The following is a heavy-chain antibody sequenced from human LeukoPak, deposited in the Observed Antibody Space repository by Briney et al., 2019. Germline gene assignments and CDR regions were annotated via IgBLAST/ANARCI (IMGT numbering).Heavy chain of an antibody. V-gene: IGHV3-30*02. Sequence: GGSLRLSCAASGFTFSSYGMHWVRQAPGKGLEWVAFIRYDGSNKYYADSVKGRFTISRDNSKNTLYLQMNSLRAEDTAVYYCAKDKQEMATVFDIWGQGTMVTVSS. D-gene: IGHD5-24*01. J-gene: IGHJ3*02. CDR2: IRYDGSNK. CDR3: AKDKQEMATVFDI. CDR1: GFTFSSYG.